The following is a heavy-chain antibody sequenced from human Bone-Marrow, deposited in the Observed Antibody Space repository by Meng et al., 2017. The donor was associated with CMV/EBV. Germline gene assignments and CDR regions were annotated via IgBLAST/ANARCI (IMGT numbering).Heavy chain of an antibody. D-gene: IGHD3-3*01. J-gene: IGHJ3*01. CDR2: INGDGSIR. CDR3: VREMWSNDV. V-gene: IGHV3-74*03. CDR1: GFTFSSYW. Sequence: GGSLRLSCAASGFTFSSYWMHWVRQAPGKGLVWVSRINGDGSIREYADSVKGRLTISRDNAKDTLYLQMNSLGAEDTAVYYCVREMWSNDVWGRGTMVTVSS.